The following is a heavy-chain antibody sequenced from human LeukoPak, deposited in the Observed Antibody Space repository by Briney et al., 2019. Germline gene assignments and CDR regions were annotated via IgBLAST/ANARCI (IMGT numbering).Heavy chain of an antibody. Sequence: ASVKVPCKASGYTFTSYGISWARQAPGQGLEWMGWISAYNGNTNYAQKLQGRVTMTTDTSTSTAYMELRSLRSDDTAVYYCARDRYNWNDQGWFDPWGQGTLVTVSS. J-gene: IGHJ5*02. CDR2: ISAYNGNT. CDR1: GYTFTSYG. CDR3: ARDRYNWNDQGWFDP. V-gene: IGHV1-18*01. D-gene: IGHD1-1*01.